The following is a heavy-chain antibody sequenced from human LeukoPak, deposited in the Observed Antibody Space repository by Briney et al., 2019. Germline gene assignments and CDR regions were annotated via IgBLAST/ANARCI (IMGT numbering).Heavy chain of an antibody. D-gene: IGHD6-13*01. V-gene: IGHV1-69*05. CDR3: ASGPYSSSWYNWFDP. Sequence: GAPVKVSCKASGGTFSSYAISWVRQAPGQGLEWMGGIIPIFGTANYAQKFQGRVTITTDESTSTAYMELSSLRSEDTVVYYCASGPYSSSWYNWFDPWGPGTLVTVSS. J-gene: IGHJ5*02. CDR2: IIPIFGTA. CDR1: GGTFSSYA.